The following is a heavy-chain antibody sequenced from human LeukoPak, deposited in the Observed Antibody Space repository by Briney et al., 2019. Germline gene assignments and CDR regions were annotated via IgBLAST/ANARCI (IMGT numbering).Heavy chain of an antibody. CDR3: ARGGGTGSYPLDY. J-gene: IGHJ4*02. V-gene: IGHV3-53*01. D-gene: IGHD3-10*01. Sequence: GGSLRLSCAASGFTFSNAWMSWVRQAPGKGLEWVSVVYSGGSTYYADSVKGRFTISRDNSKNTLDLQMNSLRAEDTAVYYCARGGGTGSYPLDYWGQGTLVIVSS. CDR1: GFTFSNAW. CDR2: VYSGGST.